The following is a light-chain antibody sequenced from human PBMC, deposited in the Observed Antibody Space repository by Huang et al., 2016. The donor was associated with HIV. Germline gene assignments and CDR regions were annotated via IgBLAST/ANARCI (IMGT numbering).Light chain of an antibody. CDR1: QRLLYSSNNNNY. Sequence: IVVTQSPDSLAVSLGERAAINCKYSQRLLYSSNNNNYLAWYQQKQGLSPALLIYLASSRATGVPDRFNGSGSGTDFTLTINSLQTEDVALYYCQQYFSTPLTFGGGTKVDIK. J-gene: IGKJ4*01. CDR2: LAS. CDR3: QQYFSTPLT. V-gene: IGKV4-1*01.